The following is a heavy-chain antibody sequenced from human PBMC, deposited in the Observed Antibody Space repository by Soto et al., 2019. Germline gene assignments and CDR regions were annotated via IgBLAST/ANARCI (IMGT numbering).Heavy chain of an antibody. Sequence: PSETLSLTCTVSGGSISSYYWSWIRQPPGKGLEWIGYIYYSGSTNYNPSLKSRVTISVDTSKNQFSLKLSSVTAADTALYFCSRDDGRAAFIGWFDPWGQGTRVNVSS. V-gene: IGHV4-59*01. CDR2: IYYSGST. CDR3: SRDDGRAAFIGWFDP. CDR1: GGSISSYY. J-gene: IGHJ5*02. D-gene: IGHD2-15*01.